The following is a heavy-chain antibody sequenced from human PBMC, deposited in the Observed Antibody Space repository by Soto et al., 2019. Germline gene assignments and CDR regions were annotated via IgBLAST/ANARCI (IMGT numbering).Heavy chain of an antibody. CDR2: AYYRSKWYN. CDR1: GDSVSSNSAA. Sequence: QVQLQQSGPGLVKPSQTLSLTCAISGDSVSSNSAAWNCIRQSPSRGLEWLGRAYYRSKWYNDYAVSVKSRITINPDTSKNQFSLQLNSVTPEDTAVYYCARDFSECCGGDSTSSAGPIHSMDVWGQGTTVTVSS. J-gene: IGHJ6*02. V-gene: IGHV6-1*01. CDR3: ARDFSECCGGDSTSSAGPIHSMDV. D-gene: IGHD2-21*02.